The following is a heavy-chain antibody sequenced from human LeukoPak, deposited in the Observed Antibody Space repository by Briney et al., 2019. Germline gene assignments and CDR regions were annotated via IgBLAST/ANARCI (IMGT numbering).Heavy chain of an antibody. CDR1: GYTLTELS. CDR3: ATASVVVAATQHYYMDV. D-gene: IGHD2-15*01. Sequence: GASVKVSCKVSGYTLTELSMHWVRQAPGKGLEWMGGFDPEDGETIYAQKFQGRVTMTEDTSTDTAYMELSSLRSEDTAVYYCATASVVVAATQHYYMDVWGKGTTVTASS. J-gene: IGHJ6*03. CDR2: FDPEDGET. V-gene: IGHV1-24*01.